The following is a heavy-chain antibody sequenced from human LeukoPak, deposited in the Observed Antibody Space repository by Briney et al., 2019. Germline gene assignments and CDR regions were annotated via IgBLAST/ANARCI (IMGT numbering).Heavy chain of an antibody. D-gene: IGHD4/OR15-4a*01. CDR2: IHPSGST. CDR1: GGSFSGYY. CDR3: VRGQDQAKSRH. Sequence: SETLSLTCAVYGGSFSGYYWSWYRQPPGKGLEWIGEIHPSGSTHYNPSLESRVIISIDTSKNQFSLKVNSVTAADTAVYYCVRGQDQAKSRHWGQGTPAIVSS. V-gene: IGHV4-34*01. J-gene: IGHJ1*01.